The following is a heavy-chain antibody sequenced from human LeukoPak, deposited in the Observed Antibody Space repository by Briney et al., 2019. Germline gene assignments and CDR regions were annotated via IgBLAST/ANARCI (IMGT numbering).Heavy chain of an antibody. V-gene: IGHV3-48*03. J-gene: IGHJ4*02. CDR1: GFTFSSHE. CDR2: ISSSGSTK. CDR3: AKRASGSGTSLYYFDY. Sequence: TGGSLRLSCTASGFTFSSHEMNWVRQAPGKGLEWVTYISSSGSTKYYADSVKGRFTISRDNSKNTLYLQMNSLRAEDTAVYYCAKRASGSGTSLYYFDYWGQGTLVTVSS. D-gene: IGHD3-10*01.